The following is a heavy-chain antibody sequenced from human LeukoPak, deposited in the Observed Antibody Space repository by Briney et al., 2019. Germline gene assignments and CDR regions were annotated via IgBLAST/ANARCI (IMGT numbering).Heavy chain of an antibody. CDR2: IYTSGST. CDR1: GGSFSSYY. Sequence: SETLSLTCAVYGGSFSSYYWSWIRQPAGKGLEWIGRIYTSGSTNYNPSLKSRVTMSVDTSKNQFSLKLSSVTAADTAVYYCAAGDYDFGPEDYWGQGTLVTVSS. D-gene: IGHD3-3*01. CDR3: AAGDYDFGPEDY. V-gene: IGHV4-59*10. J-gene: IGHJ4*02.